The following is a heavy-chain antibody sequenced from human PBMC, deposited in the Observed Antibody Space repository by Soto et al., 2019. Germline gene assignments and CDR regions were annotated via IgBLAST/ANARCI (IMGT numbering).Heavy chain of an antibody. D-gene: IGHD1-26*01. Sequence: VGSLRLSSAASGFAFSNDWMNWVRQAPGKGLEWVARIKSVPDGGTTDYAAPVTGRFFISRDESKSTLFLQMNSLKPEDTAIYYCMTHAVIYSRGPWGQGTLVTVSS. V-gene: IGHV3-15*01. CDR1: GFAFSNDW. CDR2: IKSVPDGGTT. J-gene: IGHJ5*02. CDR3: MTHAVIYSRGP.